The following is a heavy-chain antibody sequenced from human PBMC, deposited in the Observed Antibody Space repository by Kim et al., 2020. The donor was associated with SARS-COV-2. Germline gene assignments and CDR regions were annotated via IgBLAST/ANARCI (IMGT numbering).Heavy chain of an antibody. CDR2: ISGSGGST. V-gene: IGHV3-23*01. CDR1: GFTFSSYA. D-gene: IGHD2-15*01. J-gene: IGHJ5*02. Sequence: GGSLRLSCAASGFTFSSYAMSWVRQAPGKGLEWVSAISGSGGSTYYADSVKGRFTISRDNSKNTLYLQMNSLRAEDTAVYYCAKDGIVVVANPGHWFDPWGQGTLVTVSS. CDR3: AKDGIVVVANPGHWFDP.